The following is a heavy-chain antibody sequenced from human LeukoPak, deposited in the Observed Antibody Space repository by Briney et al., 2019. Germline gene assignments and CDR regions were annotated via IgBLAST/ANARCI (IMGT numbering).Heavy chain of an antibody. D-gene: IGHD3-9*01. V-gene: IGHV3-21*01. CDR2: ISSSSSYI. CDR1: GFTFSSYS. J-gene: IGHJ4*02. CDR3: ARDKSDILTGYYPLFDY. Sequence: GGSLRLSCATSGFTFSSYSMNWVRQAPGKGLEWVSSISSSSSYIYYADLVKGRFTISRDNAKNSLYLQMNSLRAEDTAAYYCARDKSDILTGYYPLFDYWGQGTLVTVSS.